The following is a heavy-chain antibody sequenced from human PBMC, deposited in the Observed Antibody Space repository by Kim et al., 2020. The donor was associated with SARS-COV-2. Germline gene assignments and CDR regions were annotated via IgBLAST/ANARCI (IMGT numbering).Heavy chain of an antibody. CDR3: ARYNNGLDV. J-gene: IGHJ6*02. CDR2: GSIT. Sequence: GSITNYADSVKGRFTLSRDNAKNTLYLQMNSLRAEDTAVYYCARYNNGLDVWGQGTTVTVSS. V-gene: IGHV3-74*01. D-gene: IGHD1-1*01.